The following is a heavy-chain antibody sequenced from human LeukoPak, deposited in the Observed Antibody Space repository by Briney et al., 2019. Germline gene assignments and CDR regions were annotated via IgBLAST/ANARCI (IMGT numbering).Heavy chain of an antibody. CDR1: GFTFRSYA. Sequence: SGGSLRLSCAASGFTFRSYAIYWVRQAPGKGLVWVSGISGSGGDTYFAVSVKDRFTISRDNSKITVFLQMDRLRAEDTAVYYCAKTTAGYSSGRYPGWPVDYWGQGTLVTVSS. D-gene: IGHD6-19*01. CDR2: ISGSGGDT. V-gene: IGHV3-23*01. J-gene: IGHJ4*02. CDR3: AKTTAGYSSGRYPGWPVDY.